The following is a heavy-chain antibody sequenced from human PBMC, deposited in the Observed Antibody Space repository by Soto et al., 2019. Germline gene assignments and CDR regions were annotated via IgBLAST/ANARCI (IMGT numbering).Heavy chain of an antibody. D-gene: IGHD3-10*01. CDR1: GGSISSGW. J-gene: IGHJ5*02. CDR3: SSRVTDAPT. V-gene: IGHV4-4*02. Sequence: ASEILSVTWAVSGGSISSGWWPWVRQPPGKGLEWIGEILYGGRTNYNSSLNSRVTISIDKSKNQFSLNLSSVTAADTAVYYCSSRVTDAPTWGQGTLVTVSS. CDR2: ILYGGRT.